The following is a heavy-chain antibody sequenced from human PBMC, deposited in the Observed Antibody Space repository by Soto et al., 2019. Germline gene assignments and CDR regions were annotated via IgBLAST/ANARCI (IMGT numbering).Heavy chain of an antibody. CDR2: IKSKTDGGTT. V-gene: IGHV3-15*07. CDR1: GFTFSNAW. D-gene: IGHD3-10*01. CDR3: TTRITMQDGMDV. J-gene: IGHJ6*02. Sequence: EVQLVESGGGLVKPGGSLRLSCAASGFTFSNAWMNWVRQAPGKGLEWVGRIKSKTDGGTTDYAAPVKGRFTISRDYSKNTLYMQMNSLKTEDTAVYYCTTRITMQDGMDVWGQGTTVTVSS.